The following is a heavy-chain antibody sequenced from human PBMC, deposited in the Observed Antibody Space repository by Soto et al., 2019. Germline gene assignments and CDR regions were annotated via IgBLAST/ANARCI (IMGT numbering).Heavy chain of an antibody. J-gene: IGHJ6*02. CDR2: IYYSGST. CDR3: ARDQGITSHPYYYYGMDV. Sequence: SETLSLTCTVSGGSISSGGYYWSWIRQHPGKGLEWIGYIYYSGSTYYNPSLKSRVTISVDTSKNQFSLKLSSVTAADTAVYYCARDQGITSHPYYYYGMDVWGQGTTVTVSS. CDR1: GGSISSGGYY. D-gene: IGHD2-2*01. V-gene: IGHV4-31*03.